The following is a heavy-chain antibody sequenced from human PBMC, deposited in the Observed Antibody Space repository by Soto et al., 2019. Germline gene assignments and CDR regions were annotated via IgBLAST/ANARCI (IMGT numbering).Heavy chain of an antibody. J-gene: IGHJ4*02. CDR1: GGSISSGDYY. CDR3: ARCASSCSLGF. V-gene: IGHV4-30-4*01. D-gene: IGHD2-15*01. Sequence: QVELQESGPGLAKPSQTLSLTCTVSGGSISSGDYYWSWIRQPPGKGLEWIGYIYYSGSTYYTPSRMSRVTRSVDTSKTQFSLKLSSVTAADTAVYYCARCASSCSLGFWGQGTLVTVSS. CDR2: IYYSGST.